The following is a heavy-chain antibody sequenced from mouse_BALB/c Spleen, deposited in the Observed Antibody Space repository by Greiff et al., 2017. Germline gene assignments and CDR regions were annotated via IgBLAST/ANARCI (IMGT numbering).Heavy chain of an antibody. CDR3: AIYGNYYFDY. CDR2: ISYSGST. D-gene: IGHD2-1*01. V-gene: IGHV3-2*02. J-gene: IGHJ2*01. Sequence: EVMLVESGPGLVKPSQSLSLTCTVTGYSITSDYAWNWIRQFPGNKLEWMGYISYSGSTSYNPSLKSRISITRDTSKNQFFLQLNSVTTEDTATYYCAIYGNYYFDYWGQGTTLTVSS. CDR1: GYSITSDYA.